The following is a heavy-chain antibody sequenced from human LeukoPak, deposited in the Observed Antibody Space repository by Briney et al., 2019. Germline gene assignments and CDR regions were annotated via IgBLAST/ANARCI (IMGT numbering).Heavy chain of an antibody. CDR3: ARQTGSGLFILP. CDR2: IYYSGNT. CDR1: GYSISSDYY. V-gene: IGHV4-38-2*02. Sequence: SETLSLTCTVSGYSISSDYYWGWIRQPPGKGLEWIGSIYYSGNTYYNASLKSQVSISIDTSKNQFSLRLTSVTAADTAVYYCARQTGSGLFILPGGQGTLVTVSS. J-gene: IGHJ4*02. D-gene: IGHD3/OR15-3a*01.